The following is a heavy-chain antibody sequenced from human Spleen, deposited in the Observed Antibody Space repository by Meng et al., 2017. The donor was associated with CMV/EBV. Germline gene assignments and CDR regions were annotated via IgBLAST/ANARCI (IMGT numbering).Heavy chain of an antibody. Sequence: ASVKVSCKASGYTFTSYEINWVRQATGHGLEWRGRMNPNSGNTDYAQKFQGRVTMTRNTPISTAYMELISLRSEDTAVYYCARGLGVTGSPRVDWGQGTLVTVSS. CDR3: ARGLGVTGSPRVD. V-gene: IGHV1-8*01. CDR2: MNPNSGNT. J-gene: IGHJ4*02. CDR1: GYTFTSYE. D-gene: IGHD2-21*02.